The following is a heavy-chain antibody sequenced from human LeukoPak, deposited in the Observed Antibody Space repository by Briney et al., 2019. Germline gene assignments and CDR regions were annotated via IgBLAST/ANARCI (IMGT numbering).Heavy chain of an antibody. D-gene: IGHD3-22*01. J-gene: IGHJ4*02. CDR1: GFSFSSYG. V-gene: IGHV3-30*02. CDR3: AKYYHEGCGASPLDY. CDR2: IRYDGSNK. Sequence: GGSLRLSCVASGFSFSSYGMHWVRQAPGKGLEWVTFIRYDGSNKYYTDSVRGRFTISRDNSKNTLYLQMNSLRVEDTALYYCAKYYHEGCGASPLDYWGQGTLVTVSS.